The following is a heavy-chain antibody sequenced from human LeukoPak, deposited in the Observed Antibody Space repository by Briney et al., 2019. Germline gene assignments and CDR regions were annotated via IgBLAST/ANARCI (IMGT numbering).Heavy chain of an antibody. CDR1: GFTFLSYA. Sequence: GGSLRLSCAASGFTFLSYAMHWVRQAPGKGLEWVAVISYDGSNKYYADSVKGRFTISRDNSKNTLYLQMNSLRAEDTAVYYCARGCLGYCSSTSCYNCIYYYYYMDVWGKGTTVTVSS. J-gene: IGHJ6*03. CDR2: ISYDGSNK. CDR3: ARGCLGYCSSTSCYNCIYYYYYMDV. D-gene: IGHD2-2*02. V-gene: IGHV3-30*04.